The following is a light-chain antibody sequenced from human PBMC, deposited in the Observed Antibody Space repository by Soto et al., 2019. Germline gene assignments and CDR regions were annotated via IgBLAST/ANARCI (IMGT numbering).Light chain of an antibody. CDR1: GSNIGKNY. J-gene: IGLJ1*01. V-gene: IGLV1-51*02. CDR3: GSWDSSLSAVV. Sequence: QSVLTQSPSVSVAPGQKVTISCSGSGSNIGKNYVSWYQQLPGTAPKLLIYEDSRRPSGIPDRFSGSKSGTSATLGITGLQTGDEADYYCGSWDSSLSAVVFGTGTKLTVL. CDR2: EDS.